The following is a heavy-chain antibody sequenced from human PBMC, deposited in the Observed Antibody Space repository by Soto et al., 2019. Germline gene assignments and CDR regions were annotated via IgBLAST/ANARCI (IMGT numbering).Heavy chain of an antibody. V-gene: IGHV1-69*13. Sequence: SVKVSCKASGGTFSSYAISWVGQAPGQGLEWKGGIIPIFGTANYAQKFQGRVTITADESTSTAYMERSSLRSEDTAVYYCASSFIQLQRHYYYYAMDVWGQATSVTLAS. CDR2: IIPIFGTA. D-gene: IGHD1-1*01. CDR1: GGTFSSYA. CDR3: ASSFIQLQRHYYYYAMDV. J-gene: IGHJ6*02.